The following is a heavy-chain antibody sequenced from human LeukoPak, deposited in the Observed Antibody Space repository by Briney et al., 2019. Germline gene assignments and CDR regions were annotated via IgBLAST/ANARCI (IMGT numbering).Heavy chain of an antibody. Sequence: GASVKVSCKASGYTFTSYDINWVRQATGQGLEWMGWMNPNSGNTGYAQKFQGRVTMTRNTSISTAYMELSSLRSEDTAVYYCARARSGSYYYYYMDVWGKGTTVTISS. CDR1: GYTFTSYD. D-gene: IGHD1-26*01. J-gene: IGHJ6*03. CDR2: MNPNSGNT. CDR3: ARARSGSYYYYYMDV. V-gene: IGHV1-8*01.